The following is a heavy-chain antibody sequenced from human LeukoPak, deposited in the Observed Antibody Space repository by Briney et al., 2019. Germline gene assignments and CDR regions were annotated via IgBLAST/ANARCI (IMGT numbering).Heavy chain of an antibody. Sequence: GGSLRLSCAASGFTFNTYSMNWARQAPGKGLEWVSVIYSGGSTYYADSVKGRFTISRDNSKNTLYLQMNSLRAEDTAVYYCASTEPGNAYYFDYWGQGTLVTVSS. CDR1: GFTFNTYS. CDR2: IYSGGST. CDR3: ASTEPGNAYYFDY. J-gene: IGHJ4*02. V-gene: IGHV3-66*01.